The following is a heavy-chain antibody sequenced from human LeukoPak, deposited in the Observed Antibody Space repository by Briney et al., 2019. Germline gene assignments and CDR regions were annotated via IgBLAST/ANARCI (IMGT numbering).Heavy chain of an antibody. CDR3: ARDRSGYYSFDY. CDR2: INPNSGGT. CDR1: GYTFTGYY. V-gene: IGHV1-2*02. Sequence: ASVKVSCKASGYTFTGYYMHWVRQAPGQGLEWMGWINPNSGGTNYAQKFQGRVTMTRDTSISTAYMELSSVTAADTAVYYCARDRSGYYSFDYWGQGTLVTVSS. J-gene: IGHJ4*02. D-gene: IGHD3-22*01.